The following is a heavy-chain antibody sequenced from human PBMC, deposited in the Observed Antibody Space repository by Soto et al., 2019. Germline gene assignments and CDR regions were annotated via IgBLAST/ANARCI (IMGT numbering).Heavy chain of an antibody. CDR1: GFTFSSFA. D-gene: IGHD2-2*02. CDR3: ARGCSSNDCYTNYYYYYAMDV. CDR2: ISYDGRKE. V-gene: IGHV3-30*04. J-gene: IGHJ6*02. Sequence: RLSCAASGFTFSSFAMHWARQAPGKGLEWVAVISYDGRKEYYADSVKGRFSISRDNSKNTVYLQMNSLRPEDTAVYYCARGCSSNDCYTNYYYYYAMDVWGQGTTVTVS.